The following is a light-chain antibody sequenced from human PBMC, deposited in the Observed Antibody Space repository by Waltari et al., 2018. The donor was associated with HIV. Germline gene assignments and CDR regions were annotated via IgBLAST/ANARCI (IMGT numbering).Light chain of an antibody. CDR2: GAS. V-gene: IGKV3-20*01. J-gene: IGKJ2*01. CDR3: QQYGSSPRT. Sequence: EIVLTQSPGTLSFSPGERATLPCRSSQSLRRSYLAWYQKKPGQAPRLLIYGASSRATGIADRFSGSGSGTDFTLSISRLEPEYFAVYYCQQYGSSPRTFGQGTKLEIK. CDR1: QSLRRSY.